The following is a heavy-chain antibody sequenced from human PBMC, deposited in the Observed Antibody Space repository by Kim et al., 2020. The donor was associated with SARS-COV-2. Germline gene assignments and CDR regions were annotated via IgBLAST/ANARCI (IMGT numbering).Heavy chain of an antibody. V-gene: IGHV1-69*04. CDR1: GGTFSSYA. Sequence: SVKVSCKTSGGTFSSYAISWVRQAPGQGFEWMGRIIPILGISNSAQNFKGRVTISADRSTSTAYMELSSLRSEDTAVYYCARDFGRYFYDSSGYYYWYFDLWGRGTLVTVSS. J-gene: IGHJ2*01. CDR3: ARDFGRYFYDSSGYYYWYFDL. D-gene: IGHD3-22*01. CDR2: IIPILGIS.